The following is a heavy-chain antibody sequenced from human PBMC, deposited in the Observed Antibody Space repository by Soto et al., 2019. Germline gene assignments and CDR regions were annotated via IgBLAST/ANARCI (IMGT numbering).Heavy chain of an antibody. J-gene: IGHJ4*02. D-gene: IGHD1-26*01. V-gene: IGHV3-11*01. CDR1: GFTFSDYY. Sequence: GGSLRLSCAASGFTFSDYYMSWIRQAPGKGREWVSYISSSGSTIYYADSVKGLFTISRDNAKNSLYLQLNSLIAEDTSVYYCAGGGSYYQGFDYWGQGTLVTVSS. CDR3: AGGGSYYQGFDY. CDR2: ISSSGSTI.